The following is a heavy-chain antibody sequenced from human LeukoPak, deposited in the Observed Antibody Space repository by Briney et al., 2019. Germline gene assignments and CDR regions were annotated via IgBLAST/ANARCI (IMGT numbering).Heavy chain of an antibody. Sequence: LPGGSLRLSCAVSGFIFNDYALHWVRQVPGKGLEWLSFSGWTGIGTDYGDSVKGRLTISRDDSKNSLYLQMHSLRSEDSALYYCVRSRAASLGYFDSWGQGTLVTVSS. V-gene: IGHV3-43D*03. J-gene: IGHJ4*02. CDR3: VRSRAASLGYFDS. D-gene: IGHD7-27*01. CDR1: GFIFNDYA. CDR2: SGWTGIGT.